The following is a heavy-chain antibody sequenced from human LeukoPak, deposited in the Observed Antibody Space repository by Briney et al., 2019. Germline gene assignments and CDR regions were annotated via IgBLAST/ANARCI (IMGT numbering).Heavy chain of an antibody. CDR2: IYPGDSDT. J-gene: IGHJ4*02. V-gene: IGHV5-51*01. CDR1: GYSLSAYW. CDR3: ARGRTGTPPRYSDY. Sequence: GESLKISCKGSGYSLSAYWIGWVRQMPGKGLEWMGIIYPGDSDTRYSPSFQGQVIISADKSLSTAYLQWSSLKASDTAMYYCARGRTGTPPRYSDYWGQGTLVTVSS. D-gene: IGHD1-1*01.